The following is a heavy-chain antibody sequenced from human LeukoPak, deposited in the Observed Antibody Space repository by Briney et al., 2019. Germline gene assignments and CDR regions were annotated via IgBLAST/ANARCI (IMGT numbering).Heavy chain of an antibody. D-gene: IGHD6-13*01. CDR1: GGSISSSSYY. Sequence: SETLSLTCTVSGGSISSSSYYWGWIRQPPGKGLEWIGSIYYSGSTYYNPSLKSRVTISVDTSKNQFSLKLSSVTAADTAVYYCAGREAIAAAEFDYWGQGTLVTVSS. CDR3: AGREAIAAAEFDY. V-gene: IGHV4-39*07. CDR2: IYYSGST. J-gene: IGHJ4*02.